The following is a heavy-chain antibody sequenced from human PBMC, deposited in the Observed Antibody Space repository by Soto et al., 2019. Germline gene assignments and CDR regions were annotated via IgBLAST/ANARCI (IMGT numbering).Heavy chain of an antibody. Sequence: QITLKESGPTLVKPTQTLTLTCTFSGFSLSARGVGVGWIRQPPGKALEWPTFIYWDDDKRFSPSLKSRLTITKDTSKNQVVLTMANMEPVDTGTYYCVPQTPYSSSRIDYWGQRNLLTV. CDR2: IYWDDDK. V-gene: IGHV2-5*04. CDR1: GFSLSARGVG. D-gene: IGHD6-6*01. J-gene: IGHJ4*02. CDR3: VPQTPYSSSRIDY.